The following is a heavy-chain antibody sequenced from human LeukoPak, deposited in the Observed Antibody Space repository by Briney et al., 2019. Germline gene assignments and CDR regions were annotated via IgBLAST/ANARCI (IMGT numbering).Heavy chain of an antibody. CDR1: GFTFDDYA. J-gene: IGHJ4*02. CDR2: ISWNSGSI. CDR3: AKDPDSSSWYPTTFDY. D-gene: IGHD6-13*01. Sequence: GGSLRLSCAASGFTFDDYAMHWFRQAPGKGLEWVSGISWNSGSIGYADSVKGRFTISRDNAKNSLYLQMNSLRAEDTALYYCAKDPDSSSWYPTTFDYWGQGTLVTVSS. V-gene: IGHV3-9*01.